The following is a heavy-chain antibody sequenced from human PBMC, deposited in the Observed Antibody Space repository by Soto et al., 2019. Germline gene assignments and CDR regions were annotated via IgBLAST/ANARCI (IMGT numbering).Heavy chain of an antibody. J-gene: IGHJ5*02. CDR1: GGSISSGGYY. V-gene: IGHV4-31*03. CDR3: ARVGSSYSGYDLTGQELNWFDP. CDR2: IYYSGST. Sequence: QVQLQESGPGLVKPSQTLSLTCTVSGGSISSGGYYWSWIRQHPGKGLEWIGYIYYSGSTYYNPSLKSRVTISVDTSKNQFSLKLSSVTAADTAVYYCARVGSSYSGYDLTGQELNWFDPWGQGTLVTVSS. D-gene: IGHD5-12*01.